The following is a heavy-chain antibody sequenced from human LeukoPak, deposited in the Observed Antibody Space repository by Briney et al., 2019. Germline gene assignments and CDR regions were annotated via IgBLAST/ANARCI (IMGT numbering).Heavy chain of an antibody. V-gene: IGHV1-2*02. J-gene: IGHJ6*03. CDR3: ARDRRYSSSWYYYYYYMDV. Sequence: ASVKVSCKASGYTFTGYHMHWVRQAPGQGLEWMGWINPNSGGTNYAQKFQGRVTMTRDTSISTAYMELSRLRSDDTAVYYCARDRRYSSSWYYYYYYMDVWGKGTTVTVSS. D-gene: IGHD6-13*01. CDR2: INPNSGGT. CDR1: GYTFTGYH.